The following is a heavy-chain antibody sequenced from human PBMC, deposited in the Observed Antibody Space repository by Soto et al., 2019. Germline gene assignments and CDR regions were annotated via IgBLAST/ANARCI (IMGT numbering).Heavy chain of an antibody. J-gene: IGHJ4*01. Sequence: GALRLSCAASGFTFSNYAMSWVRQAPGKGLEWVSAIGGSGDWTYYADSVKGRFTISRDNSKNTLSLQMISLRAEDTAVYYCASGYYYDSSAYYEGYYFDFWG. CDR3: ASGYYYDSSAYYEGYYFDF. V-gene: IGHV3-23*01. D-gene: IGHD3-22*01. CDR2: IGGSGDWT. CDR1: GFTFSNYA.